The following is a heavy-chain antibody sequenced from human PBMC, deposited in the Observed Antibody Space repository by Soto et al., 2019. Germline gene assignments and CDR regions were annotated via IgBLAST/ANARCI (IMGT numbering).Heavy chain of an antibody. V-gene: IGHV3-73*01. Sequence: EVQLVESGGGLVQPGGSLKLSCAASGFTFSASGMHWVRQASGKGLEWVGRIRSKANNYATAYAASVKGRFTVSRDDSKNTAYLPMDSLETEDTDVYYCTRQYVDDYNSFDSWGQGTLVTVSS. D-gene: IGHD4-4*01. CDR1: GFTFSASG. CDR3: TRQYVDDYNSFDS. CDR2: IRSKANNYAT. J-gene: IGHJ4*02.